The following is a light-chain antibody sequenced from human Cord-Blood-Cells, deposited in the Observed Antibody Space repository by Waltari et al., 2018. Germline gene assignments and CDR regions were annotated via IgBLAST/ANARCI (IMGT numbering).Light chain of an antibody. CDR3: QQSYSTPRS. J-gene: IGKJ2*03. Sequence: DIQMTQSPFSLSASVGDRVTITCRASQGISSHLNWYQQKPGKAPKLLIYAASSLQSGVPSRFSGSGSGTDFTLTISSLQPEDFATYYCQQSYSTPRSFGQGTKLEIK. CDR2: AAS. CDR1: QGISSH. V-gene: IGKV1-39*01.